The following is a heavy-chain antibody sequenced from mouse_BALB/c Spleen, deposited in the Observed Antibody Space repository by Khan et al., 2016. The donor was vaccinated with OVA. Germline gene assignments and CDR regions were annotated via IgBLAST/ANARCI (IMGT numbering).Heavy chain of an antibody. CDR3: ARGNWQSYYFDY. V-gene: IGHV1S136*01. D-gene: IGHD4-1*01. CDR1: GYIFTNYL. CDR2: INPYNGAT. Sequence: VQLKESGPELVKPGTSVKMSCKASGYIFTNYLIHWVKQKPGQGLEWIGYINPYNGATKYNERFKGKATLTSDKSSITAYMELSSLTSEASAVYSWARGNWQSYYFDYWGQGSTLTVSS. J-gene: IGHJ2*01.